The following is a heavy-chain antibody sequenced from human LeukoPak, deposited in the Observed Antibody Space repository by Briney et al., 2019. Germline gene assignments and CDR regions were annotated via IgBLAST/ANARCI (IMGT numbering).Heavy chain of an antibody. Sequence: PSQTLSLTCTVSGGSISSGDYYWSWIRQPPGKGLEWIGYIYYSGSTYYNPSLKSRVTISEDTSKNQFSLKLSSVTAADTAVYYCARDGNQNYYDSSGGFDYWGQGTLVTVSS. V-gene: IGHV4-30-4*08. CDR2: IYYSGST. J-gene: IGHJ4*02. CDR3: ARDGNQNYYDSSGGFDY. CDR1: GGSISSGDYY. D-gene: IGHD3-22*01.